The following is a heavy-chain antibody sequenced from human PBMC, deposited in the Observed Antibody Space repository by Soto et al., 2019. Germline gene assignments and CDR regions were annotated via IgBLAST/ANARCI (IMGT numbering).Heavy chain of an antibody. CDR3: ARVPGASIFGSVYYYYYMDV. J-gene: IGHJ6*03. CDR1: GFTFSSYG. Sequence: GGSLRLSCAASGFTFSSYGMHWVRQAPGKGLEWVAVIWYDGSNKYYADSVKGRFTISRDNSKNTLYLQMNSLRAEDTVVYYFARVPGASIFGSVYYYYYMDVWGKGTTVTVSS. CDR2: IWYDGSNK. V-gene: IGHV3-33*01. D-gene: IGHD3-3*01.